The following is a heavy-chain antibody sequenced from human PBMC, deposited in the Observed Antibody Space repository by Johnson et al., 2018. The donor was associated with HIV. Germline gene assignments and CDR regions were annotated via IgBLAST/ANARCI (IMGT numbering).Heavy chain of an antibody. J-gene: IGHJ3*02. CDR1: GFTVSSNY. D-gene: IGHD4-23*01. CDR2: IYSGDVT. Sequence: EQLVVSGGGFQPGGSLRLSCAASGFTVSSNYMSWVRQAPGKGLEWVAVIYSGDVTYFADSVKGRFTIARDNSRNTLYLQMNSLRAEDTAIYYCAKDQGFVYGGNSDAFDIWGQGTMVTVSS. V-gene: IGHV3-53*01. CDR3: AKDQGFVYGGNSDAFDI.